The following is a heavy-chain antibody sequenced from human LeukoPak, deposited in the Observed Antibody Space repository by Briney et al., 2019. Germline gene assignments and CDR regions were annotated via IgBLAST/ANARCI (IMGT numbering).Heavy chain of an antibody. CDR2: IYYSGST. CDR1: GGSISSGDYY. Sequence: SETLSLTCTVSGGSISSGDYYWSWIRQPPGKGLEWIGYIYYSGSTYYNPSLKSRVTISVDTSKNQFSLKLSSVTAADTAVYYCARARKGSTMVRGVLYYFDYWGQGTLVTVSS. J-gene: IGHJ4*02. D-gene: IGHD3-10*01. V-gene: IGHV4-30-4*08. CDR3: ARARKGSTMVRGVLYYFDY.